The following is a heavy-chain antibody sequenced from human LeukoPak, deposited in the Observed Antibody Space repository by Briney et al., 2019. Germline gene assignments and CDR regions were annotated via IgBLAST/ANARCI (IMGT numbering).Heavy chain of an antibody. V-gene: IGHV4-59*08. CDR2: IYYSGST. D-gene: IGHD3-22*01. Sequence: PETLSLTCTVSGGSISSFYWSWIRQPPGKGLEWIGYIYYSGSTNYNPSLKSRVTISVDTSKNQFSLKLSSVTAADTAVYYCARRGNYYDSSGYYYWGQGTLVTVSS. CDR3: ARRGNYYDSSGYYY. CDR1: GGSISSFY. J-gene: IGHJ4*02.